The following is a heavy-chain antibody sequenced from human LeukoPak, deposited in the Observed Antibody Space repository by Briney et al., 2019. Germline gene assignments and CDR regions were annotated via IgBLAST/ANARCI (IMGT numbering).Heavy chain of an antibody. D-gene: IGHD6-13*01. V-gene: IGHV3-23*01. CDR3: AKDSSWRYYFDY. Sequence: QSGGSLRLSCAASGFTFSSYAMSWVRQAPGKGLEWVSAISGSGGSTYYADSVKGRFTISRDNSKNTLYLQMNSLRAEDTAVYYCAKDSSWRYYFDYWGQGTLVTVSS. J-gene: IGHJ4*02. CDR1: GFTFSSYA. CDR2: ISGSGGST.